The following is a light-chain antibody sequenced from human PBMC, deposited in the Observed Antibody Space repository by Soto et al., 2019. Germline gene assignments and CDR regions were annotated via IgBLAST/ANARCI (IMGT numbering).Light chain of an antibody. CDR1: SSDVGGYNY. CDR3: CSYAGTYTFVV. CDR2: DVS. Sequence: QSALTQPRSVSGSPGQSVTISCTGTSSDVGGYNYVSWYQQNPGKAPKLMIYDVSKRPSGVPDRFSGSKSDNTASLTISGLQAGDEADYYCCSYAGTYTFVVFGGGTKVTVL. V-gene: IGLV2-11*01. J-gene: IGLJ2*01.